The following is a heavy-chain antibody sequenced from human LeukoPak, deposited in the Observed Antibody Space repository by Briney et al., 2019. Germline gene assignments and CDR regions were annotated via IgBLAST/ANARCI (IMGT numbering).Heavy chain of an antibody. CDR3: ARMVTGIDY. CDR1: GGSISSGGYS. Sequence: PSQTLSLTCAVSGGSISSGGYSWSWIRQPPGKGLEWIGYIYHSGSTYYNPSLKSRVTISVDTSKNQFSLKLSSVTAADTAVYYCARMVTGIDYWGQGTLVTVSS. J-gene: IGHJ4*02. V-gene: IGHV4-30-2*01. CDR2: IYHSGST. D-gene: IGHD5-18*01.